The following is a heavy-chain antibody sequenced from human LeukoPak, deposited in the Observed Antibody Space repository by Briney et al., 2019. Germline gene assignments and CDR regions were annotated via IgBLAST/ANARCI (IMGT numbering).Heavy chain of an antibody. CDR2: IYYSGST. D-gene: IGHD3-3*01. Sequence: RPSETLSLTCTVSGGSISSYYWSWIRQPPGKGLEWIGYIYYSGSTNYNPSLKSRVTISVDTSKNQFSLKLSSVTAADTAVYYCARMGWSGSDAFDIWGQGTMVTVSS. CDR3: ARMGWSGSDAFDI. J-gene: IGHJ3*02. V-gene: IGHV4-59*01. CDR1: GGSISSYY.